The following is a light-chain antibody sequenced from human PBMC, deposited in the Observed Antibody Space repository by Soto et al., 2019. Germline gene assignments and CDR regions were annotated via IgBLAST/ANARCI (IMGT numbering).Light chain of an antibody. CDR1: QSVLYSSNNKNY. CDR3: QQYYDTPMYT. V-gene: IGKV4-1*01. Sequence: DIVMTQSPDSLAVSLGERATINCKSSQSVLYSSNNKNYLAWYQQKPGQSPKLLIYWASTRESGVPDRFSGSGSGTDFTLTISSMQTEDVAVYYCQQYYDTPMYTFGQGTKLEIK. CDR2: WAS. J-gene: IGKJ2*01.